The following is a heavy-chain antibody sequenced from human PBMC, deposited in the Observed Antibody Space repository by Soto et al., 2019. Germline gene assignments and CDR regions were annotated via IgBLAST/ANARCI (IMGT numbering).Heavy chain of an antibody. D-gene: IGHD2-15*01. CDR2: ISGSGAKT. Sequence: EVQLLESGGGLVQPGGSLRLSCAASGFTFDTYAMSWVRQAPGKGLEWVSAISGSGAKTYYADSVKGRFTISRDNSKNRLYLQMNSLRAEDTAVYHCAKLECSGGSCYSGRLVDYFYYYMDVWGKGTTVTVSS. J-gene: IGHJ6*03. CDR1: GFTFDTYA. V-gene: IGHV3-23*01. CDR3: AKLECSGGSCYSGRLVDYFYYYMDV.